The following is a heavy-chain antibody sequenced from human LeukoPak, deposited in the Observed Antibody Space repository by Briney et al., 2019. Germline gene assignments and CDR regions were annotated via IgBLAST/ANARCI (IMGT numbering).Heavy chain of an antibody. Sequence: ASVKVSCKASGYTLTDYYVHWVRLAPGQGLEWMGWFNPNSGGTNYAQKFQGRVTMTWDTSISTAYMELSRLTSDDTGVYYCARGYAYFDYWGQGTLVTVSS. CDR2: FNPNSGGT. V-gene: IGHV1-2*02. D-gene: IGHD2-2*01. CDR3: ARGYAYFDY. J-gene: IGHJ4*02. CDR1: GYTLTDYY.